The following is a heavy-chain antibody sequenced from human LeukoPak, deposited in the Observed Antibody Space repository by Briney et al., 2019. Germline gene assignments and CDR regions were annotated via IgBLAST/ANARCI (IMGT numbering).Heavy chain of an antibody. D-gene: IGHD3-22*01. Sequence: ASVKVSFKASGYTFTAYYMHWVWQAPGQGLEWMGWINPNSGGTNYAQKFQGRVTMTRDTSISTAYMELSRLRSDDTAVYYCARDYYDSSGFGAFDIWGQGTMVTVSS. CDR1: GYTFTAYY. CDR2: INPNSGGT. V-gene: IGHV1-2*02. CDR3: ARDYYDSSGFGAFDI. J-gene: IGHJ3*02.